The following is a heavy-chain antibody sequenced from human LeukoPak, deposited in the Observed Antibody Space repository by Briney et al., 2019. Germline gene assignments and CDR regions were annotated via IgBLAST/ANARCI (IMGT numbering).Heavy chain of an antibody. D-gene: IGHD1-26*01. V-gene: IGHV3-23*01. CDR1: GFTFSSYA. CDR2: ISGSGGST. CDR3: AKAWGRGSFYFDY. J-gene: IGHJ4*02. Sequence: GGSLRLSCAASGFTFSSYAMSWARQAPGKGLEWVSAISGSGGSTYYADSVKGRFTISRDNSKNTLYLQMNSLRAEDTAVYYCAKAWGRGSFYFDYWGQGTLVTVSS.